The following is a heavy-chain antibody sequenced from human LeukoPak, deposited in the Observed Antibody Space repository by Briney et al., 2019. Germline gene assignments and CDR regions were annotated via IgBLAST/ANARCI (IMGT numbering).Heavy chain of an antibody. CDR2: IYTSGST. D-gene: IGHD3-22*01. CDR1: GGSISVYY. V-gene: IGHV4-4*07. J-gene: IGHJ4*02. Sequence: SSETLSLTCTVSGGSISVYYWSWIRQPAGKGLEWIGRIYTSGSTNYNPSLKSRVTMSVDTSKNQFSLKLSSVTAADTAVYYCARARYYDSSGYYLVLFDYWGQGTLVTVSS. CDR3: ARARYYDSSGYYLVLFDY.